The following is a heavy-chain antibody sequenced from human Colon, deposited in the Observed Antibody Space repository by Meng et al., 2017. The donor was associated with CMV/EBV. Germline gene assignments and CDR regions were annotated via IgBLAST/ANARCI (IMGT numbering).Heavy chain of an antibody. V-gene: IGHV4-59*08. CDR3: ARQRRRINLLKGNEADCHGDMDV. J-gene: IGHJ6*02. Sequence: SETLSLTCSVSGVAMSLDYWSWIRQAPGKGLEWIGHIYESGTTKYNPSLESRVTISADTSKNEFSLKLRSVTAADTAVYYCARQRRRINLLKGNEADCHGDMDVWGQGTTVTVSS. CDR1: GVAMSLDY. D-gene: IGHD2-21*02. CDR2: IYESGTT.